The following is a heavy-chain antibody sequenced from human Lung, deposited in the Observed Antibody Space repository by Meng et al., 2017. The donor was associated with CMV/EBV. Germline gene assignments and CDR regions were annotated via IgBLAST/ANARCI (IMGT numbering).Heavy chain of an antibody. CDR1: GYTFTSYG. CDR3: ARIPNTYGFWSGYHDYYGMDV. Sequence: AXVXVSXXASGYTFTSYGISWVRQAPGQGLEWMGWISAYNGNTNYAQKLQGRVTMTADTSTSTAYMELRSLRSDDTAVYYCARIPNTYGFWSGYHDYYGMDVWGQGTXVXVSS. D-gene: IGHD3-3*01. J-gene: IGHJ6*02. V-gene: IGHV1-18*01. CDR2: ISAYNGNT.